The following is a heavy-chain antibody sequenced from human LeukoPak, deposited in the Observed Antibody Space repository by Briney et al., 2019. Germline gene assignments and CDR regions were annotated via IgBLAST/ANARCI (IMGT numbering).Heavy chain of an antibody. V-gene: IGHV3-43*02. CDR3: AKHDDRAGYNYGVFQN. D-gene: IGHD5-24*01. CDR1: RFTPCTYK. CDR2: IRGDGIST. J-gene: IGHJ4*01. Sequence: GGSLRLSSALSRFTPCTYKMNWVPQAPGNGLEWVSLIRGDGISTYYVVSVKGRFTISRDNTKNSLYLHMNSLTPQATALDYIAKHDDRAGYNYGVFQNWGRGTLVTVSS.